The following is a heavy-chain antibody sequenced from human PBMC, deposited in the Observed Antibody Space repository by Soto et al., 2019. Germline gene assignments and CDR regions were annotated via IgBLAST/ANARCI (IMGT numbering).Heavy chain of an antibody. CDR3: AKDWSPWLQLRNFDS. CDR2: ISGSGGST. J-gene: IGHJ4*02. V-gene: IGHV3-23*01. Sequence: PGGSLRLSCAASGFTFSSYAMSWVRQAPGKGLEWVSAISGSGGSTYYADSVKGRFTISRDNSKNTLYLQMNSLRAEDTAVYYCAKDWSPWLQLRNFDSWGQGTLATVSS. CDR1: GFTFSSYA. D-gene: IGHD5-12*01.